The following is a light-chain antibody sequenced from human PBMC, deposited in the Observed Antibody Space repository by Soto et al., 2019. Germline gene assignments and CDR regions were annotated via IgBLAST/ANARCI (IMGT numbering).Light chain of an antibody. Sequence: EIVLTQSPATLSLSPVERATLSCRASQSVSSYLAWYQQKPGQAPRLLIYDASNRATDIPARFSGSGSGTDFTLTISSLEPEDFAVYYCQHRSNWPLTFGQGTRLEIK. CDR1: QSVSSY. J-gene: IGKJ5*01. V-gene: IGKV3-11*01. CDR2: DAS. CDR3: QHRSNWPLT.